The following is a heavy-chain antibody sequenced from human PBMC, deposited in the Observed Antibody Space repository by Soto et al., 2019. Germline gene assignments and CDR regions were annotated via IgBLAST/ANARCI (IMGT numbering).Heavy chain of an antibody. CDR3: AKVRTPWANDAFDI. Sequence: GGSLRLSCAASGFTFSSYGMHWVRQAPGKGLEWVAVISYDGSNKYYADSVKGRFTISRDNSKNTLYLQMNSLRAEDTAVYYCAKVRTPWANDAFDIWRQGTMVTVSS. CDR2: ISYDGSNK. CDR1: GFTFSSYG. D-gene: IGHD2-15*01. J-gene: IGHJ3*02. V-gene: IGHV3-30*18.